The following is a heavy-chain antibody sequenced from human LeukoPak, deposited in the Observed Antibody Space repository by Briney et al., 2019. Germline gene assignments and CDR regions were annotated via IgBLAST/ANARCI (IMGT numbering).Heavy chain of an antibody. J-gene: IGHJ5*02. D-gene: IGHD3-10*01. Sequence: GGSLRLSCAASGFAFSTYFMNWVRQAPGKGLEWVSSITSTSDSIYYADSVKGRFTISRGNAKNSLYLQMNGLRAEDTAVYYCARDSGFDPWGQGTLATVSS. CDR1: GFAFSTYF. V-gene: IGHV3-21*01. CDR3: ARDSGFDP. CDR2: ITSTSDSI.